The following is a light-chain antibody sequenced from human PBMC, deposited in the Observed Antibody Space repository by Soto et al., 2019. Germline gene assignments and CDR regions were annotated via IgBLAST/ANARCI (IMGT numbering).Light chain of an antibody. Sequence: QSVLTQPASVSWPPGQSITISCSGASSDVGGYDYVSWYQQHPGKAPKLIIYEVSKRPSGVSNRFSGSKSGNTASLTISGLQAEDEADYYCLSYTSTNTRVFGGGTKVTVL. CDR1: SSDVGGYDY. V-gene: IGLV2-14*01. J-gene: IGLJ3*02. CDR3: LSYTSTNTRV. CDR2: EVS.